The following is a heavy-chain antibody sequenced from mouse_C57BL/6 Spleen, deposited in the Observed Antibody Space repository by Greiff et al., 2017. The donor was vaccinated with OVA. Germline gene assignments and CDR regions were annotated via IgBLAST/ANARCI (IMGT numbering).Heavy chain of an antibody. CDR3: ANNTDWYFDF. CDR2: IWSGGST. Sequence: VQLQQSGPGLVQPSQSLSITCTVSGFSLTSYGVHWVRQSPGKGLEWLGVIWSGGSTDYNAAFMSSLSITKANYKYQVFFKKNHQHADDTAIYYCANNTDWYFDFWGTGTTVTVSS. CDR1: GFSLTSYG. V-gene: IGHV2-5*01. J-gene: IGHJ1*03.